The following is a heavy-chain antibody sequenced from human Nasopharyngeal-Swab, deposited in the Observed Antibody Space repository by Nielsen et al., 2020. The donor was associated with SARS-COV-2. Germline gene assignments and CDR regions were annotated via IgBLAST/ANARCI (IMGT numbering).Heavy chain of an antibody. V-gene: IGHV3-7*01. CDR2: IKQDGSEK. CDR3: ARDASCGYSYGHFDY. D-gene: IGHD5-18*01. CDR1: GFTFSSYW. J-gene: IGHJ4*02. Sequence: GGSLRLSCAASGFTFSSYWMSWVRQAPGKGLEWVANIKQDGSEKYYVDSVKGRFTISRDNAKNSLYLQMNSLRAEDTAVYYCARDASCGYSYGHFDYWGQGTLVTVSS.